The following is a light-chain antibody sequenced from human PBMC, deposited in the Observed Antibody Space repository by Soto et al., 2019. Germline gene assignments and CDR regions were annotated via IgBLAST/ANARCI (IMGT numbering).Light chain of an antibody. CDR3: QDYNDWHAEVT. Sequence: EIVLTQAPTTLSVSPGERATLSCRASQTVSSNLAWYQQKPGQPPRLLMSGVSTRATGIPARFSGSGSGTEFTLDISSLQSEDMAVYYCQDYNDWHAEVTFGGGTKGEIK. CDR1: QTVSSN. J-gene: IGKJ4*01. CDR2: GVS. V-gene: IGKV3D-15*01.